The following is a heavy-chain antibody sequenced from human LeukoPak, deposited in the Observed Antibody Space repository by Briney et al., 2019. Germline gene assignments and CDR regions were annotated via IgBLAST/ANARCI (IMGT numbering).Heavy chain of an antibody. CDR1: GFTFSNYW. D-gene: IGHD7-27*01. CDR2: INRDGSTT. CDR3: ARVRPGAHFDS. V-gene: IGHV3-74*03. Sequence: GGSLRLSCAASGFTFSNYWVHWVRQAPGKGLVWVSRINRDGSTTKYADSVKGRFTISRDNAKNSLYLQMNSLKVEDTAVYYCARVRPGAHFDSWGQGTLVTVSS. J-gene: IGHJ4*02.